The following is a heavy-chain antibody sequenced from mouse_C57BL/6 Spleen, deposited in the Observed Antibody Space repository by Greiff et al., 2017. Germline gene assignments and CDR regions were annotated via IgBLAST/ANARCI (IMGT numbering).Heavy chain of an antibody. Sequence: EVKVVESGGDLVKPGGSLKLSCAASGFTFSDYGMHWVRQAPEKGLEWVAYISSGSSTIYYADTVKGRFTISRDNAKNTLFLQMTSLRSEDTAMYYCARRTNWEGVYYFDYWGQGTTLTVSS. CDR3: ARRTNWEGVYYFDY. CDR2: ISSGSSTI. CDR1: GFTFSDYG. V-gene: IGHV5-17*01. J-gene: IGHJ2*01. D-gene: IGHD4-1*01.